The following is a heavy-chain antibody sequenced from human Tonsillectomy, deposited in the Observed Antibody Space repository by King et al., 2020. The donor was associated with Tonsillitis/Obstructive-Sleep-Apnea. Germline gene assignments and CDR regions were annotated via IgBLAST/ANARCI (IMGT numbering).Heavy chain of an antibody. CDR2: ISCSGGST. CDR1: GFTFSSYA. J-gene: IGHJ4*02. CDR3: AKPETYDLYYVRSDYSQYYFDY. V-gene: IGHV3-23*01. Sequence: VQLLESGGGLVQPGGSLRLSCAASGFTFSSYAMSWVRQAPGKGLEWVSAISCSGGSTYYADSVKGRFTISRDNSKNTLYLQMNRLRAEDTAVYYCAKPETYDLYYVRSDYSQYYFDYWGQGTLVTVSS. D-gene: IGHD3-22*01.